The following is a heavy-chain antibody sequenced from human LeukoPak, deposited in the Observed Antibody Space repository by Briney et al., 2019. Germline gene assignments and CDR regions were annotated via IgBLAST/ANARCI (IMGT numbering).Heavy chain of an antibody. Sequence: SVKVSCKASGGTFSSYAISWVRQAPGQGLEWMGGIIPIFGTANYAQKFQGRVTITADESTSTAYMELSSLRSEDTAVYYCAKAVSSSWYSRVTLAYYYYGMDVWGQGTTVTVSS. CDR2: IIPIFGTA. D-gene: IGHD6-13*01. CDR3: AKAVSSSWYSRVTLAYYYYGMDV. V-gene: IGHV1-69*13. J-gene: IGHJ6*02. CDR1: GGTFSSYA.